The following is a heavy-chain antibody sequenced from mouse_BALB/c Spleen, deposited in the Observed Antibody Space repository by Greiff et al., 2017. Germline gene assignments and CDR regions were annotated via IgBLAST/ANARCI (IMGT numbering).Heavy chain of an antibody. J-gene: IGHJ3*01. CDR1: GFTFSSYY. CDR2: INSNGGST. CDR3: TGQLGQRRHPGFAY. V-gene: IGHV5-6-2*01. D-gene: IGHD3-3*01. Sequence: EVQVVESGGGLVKPGGSLKLSCAATGFTFSSYYMSWVRQTPGKRLELVAAINSNGGSTYYPDTVKGRFTISRDNAKNTLYLQMSILKSEDTALYCCTGQLGQRRHPGFAYWGQGTLVTVSA.